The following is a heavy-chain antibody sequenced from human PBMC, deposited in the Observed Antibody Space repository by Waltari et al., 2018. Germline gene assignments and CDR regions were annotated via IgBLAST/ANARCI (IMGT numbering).Heavy chain of an antibody. CDR3: ARRPDIVLMVYAIDGMDV. V-gene: IGHV4-39*01. D-gene: IGHD2-8*01. Sequence: QLQLQESGPGLVKPSETLSLTCPVSGGPISSSSYYWGWIRQPPGKGLEWIGSIYYSGSTYYNPSLKSRVTISVDTSKNQFSLKLSSVTAADTAVYYCARRPDIVLMVYAIDGMDVWGQGTTVTVSS. CDR1: GGPISSSSYY. CDR2: IYYSGST. J-gene: IGHJ6*02.